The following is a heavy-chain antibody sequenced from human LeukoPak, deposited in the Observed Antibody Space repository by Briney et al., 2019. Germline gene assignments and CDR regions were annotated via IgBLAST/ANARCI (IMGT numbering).Heavy chain of an antibody. CDR1: GFTFSSYS. CDR2: ISSSSSYI. V-gene: IGHV3-21*01. D-gene: IGHD4-17*01. Sequence: GGSLRLSCAASGFTFSSYSMNWVRQAPGKGLEWVSSISSSSSYIYYADSVKGRFTISRDNAKNSLYLQMNSLRAEDTAVYCCARENDYGFFGIWGQGTMVTVSS. CDR3: ARENDYGFFGI. J-gene: IGHJ3*02.